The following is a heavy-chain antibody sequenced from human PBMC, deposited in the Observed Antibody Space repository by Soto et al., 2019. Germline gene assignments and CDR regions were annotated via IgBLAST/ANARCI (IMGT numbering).Heavy chain of an antibody. V-gene: IGHV4-59*01. J-gene: IGHJ5*02. CDR1: GGSISTYY. CDR2: IYYDGST. CDR3: ARDQLSSGLYVWFDP. D-gene: IGHD6-25*01. Sequence: HVQLQESGPGLVKPSETLSLTCTVSGGSISTYYWSWIRQPPGKGLEWIGYIYYDGSTSYNPSRRSRVTISVDTSKNQFSLILSSVTSADTAVYYCARDQLSSGLYVWFDPWGQGTLVTVS.